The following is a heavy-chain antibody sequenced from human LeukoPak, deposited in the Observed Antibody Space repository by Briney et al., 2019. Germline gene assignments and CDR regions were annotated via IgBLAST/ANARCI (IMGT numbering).Heavy chain of an antibody. D-gene: IGHD3-22*01. V-gene: IGHV3-30*04. J-gene: IGHJ4*02. CDR3: ARFARGADYYDSSAPFDY. CDR2: IRYDGSNK. Sequence: GGSLRLSCAASGFTFSSYAMHWVRQAPGKGLEWVAFIRYDGSNKYYADSVKGRFTISRDNSKNTLYLQMNSLRAEDTAVYYCARFARGADYYDSSAPFDYWGQGTLVTVSS. CDR1: GFTFSSYA.